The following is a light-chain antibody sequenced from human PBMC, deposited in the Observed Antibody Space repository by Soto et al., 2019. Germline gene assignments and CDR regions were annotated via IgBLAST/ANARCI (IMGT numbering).Light chain of an antibody. CDR1: QTVRNNY. J-gene: IGKJ1*01. V-gene: IGKV3D-20*02. CDR2: DAS. CDR3: HQRQSWPRT. Sequence: EIVLTQSPGTLSLSPGERATLSCRASQTVRNNYLAWYQQKPGQAHRLLIYDASSRATGIPARFSGSGSGTDFTLTIKSLAPEDFAIYYCHQRQSWPRTFGQGTKVDIK.